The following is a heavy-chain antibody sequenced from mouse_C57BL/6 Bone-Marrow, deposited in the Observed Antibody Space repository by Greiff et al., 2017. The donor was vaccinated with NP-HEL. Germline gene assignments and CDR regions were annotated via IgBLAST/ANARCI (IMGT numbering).Heavy chain of an antibody. Sequence: VKLMESGAELARPGASVKLSCKASGYTFTSYGISWVKQRTGPGLEWIGEIYPRSGNTYYNEKFKGKATLTADKSSSTAYMELRSLTSEDSAVYFCARWVYYDYDVGAMDYWGQGTSVTVSS. D-gene: IGHD2-4*01. CDR3: ARWVYYDYDVGAMDY. J-gene: IGHJ4*01. V-gene: IGHV1-81*01. CDR2: IYPRSGNT. CDR1: GYTFTSYG.